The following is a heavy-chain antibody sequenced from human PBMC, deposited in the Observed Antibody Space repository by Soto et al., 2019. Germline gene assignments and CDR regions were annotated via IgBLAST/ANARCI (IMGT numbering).Heavy chain of an antibody. CDR3: QTDGLDSGGFDY. CDR2: IKSKSYGEAT. V-gene: IGHV3-15*01. CDR1: GFTFSNAW. D-gene: IGHD1-26*01. J-gene: IGHJ4*02. Sequence: EVQLVESGGGLVKPGGSLRLSCAASGFTFSNAWMSWVRQAPGKGLEWVGRIKSKSYGEATNYAAPVTGRFNVSRDDSQNTLYLQMIRLKYGDTDVYSCQTDGLDSGGFDYWGQGALVTVSS.